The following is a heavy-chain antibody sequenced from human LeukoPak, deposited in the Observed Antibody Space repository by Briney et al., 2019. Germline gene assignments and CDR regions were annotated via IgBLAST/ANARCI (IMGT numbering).Heavy chain of an antibody. V-gene: IGHV7-4-1*02. J-gene: IGHJ5*02. CDR1: GGTFSSYA. D-gene: IGHD2-21*02. CDR3: ARDRRVVVTAIPFTNWFDP. Sequence: ASVKVSCKASGGTFSSYAISWVRQAPGQGLEWMGWINTNTGNPTYAQGFTGRFVFSLDTSVSTAYLQISSLKAEDTAVYYCARDRRVVVTAIPFTNWFDPWGQGTLVTVSS. CDR2: INTNTGNP.